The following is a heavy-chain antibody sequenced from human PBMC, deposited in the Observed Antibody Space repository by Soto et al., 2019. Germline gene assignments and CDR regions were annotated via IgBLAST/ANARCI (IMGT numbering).Heavy chain of an antibody. V-gene: IGHV3-7*01. CDR2: IKPDGSER. Sequence: EVQLVESGGGLVQPGGSWGLSCEASGLTFGGNGRIGVGQPPGKGLEWVANIKPDGSERYYVDSVRGRFTISRDNARNSLYLQMNSLRAEDTAVYYCARDEARPLGYWGQGTLVTVSS. J-gene: IGHJ4*02. CDR3: ARDEARPLGY. D-gene: IGHD6-6*01. CDR1: GLTFGGNG.